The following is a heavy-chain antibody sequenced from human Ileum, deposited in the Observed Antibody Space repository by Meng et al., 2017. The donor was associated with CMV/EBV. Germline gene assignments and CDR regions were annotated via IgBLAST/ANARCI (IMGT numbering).Heavy chain of an antibody. Sequence: SQTLSLTCAISGASVSSKNVTWDWIRQSPSGGLEWLGRTYYRSKCYNDYAQSVKGRISVTPDTSKNQFSLELNSVSPADAAVYYCVTRSKFNLVWSFDIWGQGTTVTVSS. D-gene: IGHD6-6*01. CDR2: TYYRSKCYN. V-gene: IGHV6-1*01. CDR3: VTRSKFNLVWSFDI. J-gene: IGHJ3*02. CDR1: GASVSSKNVT.